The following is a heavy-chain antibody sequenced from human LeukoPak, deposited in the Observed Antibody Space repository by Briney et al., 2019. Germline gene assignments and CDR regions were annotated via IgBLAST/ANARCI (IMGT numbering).Heavy chain of an antibody. CDR1: GGSISSYY. D-gene: IGHD3-9*01. CDR3: ARHEVRYFDSPRYYYYGMDV. CDR2: IYYSGST. Sequence: SEALSLTCTVSGGSISSYYWSWIRQPPGKGLEWIGYIYYSGSTNYNPSLKSRVTISVDTSKNQFSLKLSSVTAADTAVYYCARHEVRYFDSPRYYYYGMDVWGQGTTVTVSS. V-gene: IGHV4-59*08. J-gene: IGHJ6*02.